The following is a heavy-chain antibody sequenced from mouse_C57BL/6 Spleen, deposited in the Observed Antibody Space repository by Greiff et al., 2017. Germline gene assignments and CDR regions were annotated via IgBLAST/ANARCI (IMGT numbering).Heavy chain of an antibody. J-gene: IGHJ2*01. Sequence: EVQRVESGGDLVKPGGSLKLSCAASGFTFSSYGMSWVRQTPDKRLEWVATISSGGSYTYYPDSVKGRFTISRDNAKNTLYLQMSSLKSEDTAMYYCARHEPNWAFDYWGQGTTLTVSS. CDR3: ARHEPNWAFDY. CDR2: ISSGGSYT. V-gene: IGHV5-6*01. CDR1: GFTFSSYG. D-gene: IGHD4-1*01.